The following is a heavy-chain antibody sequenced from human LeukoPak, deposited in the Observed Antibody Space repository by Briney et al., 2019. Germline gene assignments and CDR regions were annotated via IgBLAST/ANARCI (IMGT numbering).Heavy chain of an antibody. CDR3: ARENSGSYREFDY. J-gene: IGHJ4*02. V-gene: IGHV4-4*07. D-gene: IGHD1-26*01. CDR1: GGSISSYY. Sequence: SETLSLTCTVSGGSISSYYWSWIRQPAGKGLEWIGRIYTSGSTNYNASLKSRVSMSVDTSKNQFSLKLSSVTAADTAVFYCARENSGSYREFDYWGQGAPVTVSS. CDR2: IYTSGST.